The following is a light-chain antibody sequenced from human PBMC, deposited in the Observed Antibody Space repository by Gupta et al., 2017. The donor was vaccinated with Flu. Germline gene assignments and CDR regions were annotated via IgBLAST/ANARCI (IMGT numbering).Light chain of an antibody. CDR1: NIGSKR. Sequence: SYVLTQPPSVSVAPGQTARITCGGNNIGSKRVHWYQQEPGQAPVLVVYDDSDRPSGIPERFSGSNSGNTATLTISRVEAGDEADYYCQVWDSSSDLVVFGGGTKLTVL. CDR2: DDS. V-gene: IGLV3-21*02. J-gene: IGLJ2*01. CDR3: QVWDSSSDLVV.